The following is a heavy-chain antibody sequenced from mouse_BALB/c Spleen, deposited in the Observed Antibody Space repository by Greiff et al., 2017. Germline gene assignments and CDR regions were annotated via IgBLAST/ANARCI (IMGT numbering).Heavy chain of an antibody. CDR3: ARYDYDVGGFAY. D-gene: IGHD2-4*01. CDR1: GDSITSGY. V-gene: IGHV3-8*02. J-gene: IGHJ3*01. Sequence: VQLKESGPSLVKPSQTLSLTCSVTGDSITSGYWNWIRKFPGNKLEYMGYISYSGSTYYNPSLKSRISITRDTSKNQYYLQLNSVTTEDTATYYCARYDYDVGGFAYWGQGTLVTVSA. CDR2: ISYSGST.